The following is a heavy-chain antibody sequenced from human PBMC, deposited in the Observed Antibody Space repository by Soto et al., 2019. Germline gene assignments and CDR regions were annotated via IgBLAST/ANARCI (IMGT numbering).Heavy chain of an antibody. CDR2: INTDGGSS. J-gene: IGHJ3*02. CDR1: GFTFSGHW. V-gene: IGHV3-74*03. D-gene: IGHD2-2*01. CDR3: AREAGYCSRTSCYRRAFDT. Sequence: EVQLVESGGDLVQPGGSLRLSCAASGFTFSGHWMHWVRQVPGKGLEWVSRINTDGGSSAYADSVKGRFTISRDNARNTLYLQMNGLRGEDTAVYYCAREAGYCSRTSCYRRAFDTWGQGTMVTVSS.